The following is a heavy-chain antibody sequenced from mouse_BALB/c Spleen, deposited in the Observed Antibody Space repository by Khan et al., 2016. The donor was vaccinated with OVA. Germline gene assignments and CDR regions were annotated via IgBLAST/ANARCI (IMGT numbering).Heavy chain of an antibody. Sequence: EVQLQESGPSLVKPSQTLSLTCSVTGDSITSGYWNWIRKFPGNKLEYMGYINYSGSTYFNPSLKSRISITRDTSKNQYYLQLNSVTTEDTATYFCERYNGFYYFDYWGQGTTLTVSS. CDR3: ERYNGFYYFDY. CDR1: GDSITSGY. CDR2: INYSGST. J-gene: IGHJ2*01. D-gene: IGHD1-2*01. V-gene: IGHV3-8*02.